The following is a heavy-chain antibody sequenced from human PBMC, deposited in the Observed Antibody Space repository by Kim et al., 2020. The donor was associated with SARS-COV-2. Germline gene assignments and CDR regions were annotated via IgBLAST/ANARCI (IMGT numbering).Heavy chain of an antibody. J-gene: IGHJ6*01. CDR3: ARDFVVRVRAPTYSYNG. Sequence: GGSLRLSCAASGFTFSSCAMHWVRQAPGKGLEWVAVISYDGSNKYYADSVKGRFTISRDNSKNTLYLQMNSLRAEDTALYYCARDFVVRVRAPTYSYNG. D-gene: IGHD2-2*01. CDR2: ISYDGSNK. CDR1: GFTFSSCA. V-gene: IGHV3-30-3*01.